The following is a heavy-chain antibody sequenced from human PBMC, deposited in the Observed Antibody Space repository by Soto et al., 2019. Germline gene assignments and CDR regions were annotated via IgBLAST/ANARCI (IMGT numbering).Heavy chain of an antibody. CDR1: GFTVSSNY. J-gene: IGHJ3*02. Sequence: GGSLRLSCAASGFTVSSNYMSWVRQAPGKGLEWVSVIYSGGSTYYADSVKGRFTISRDNSKNTLYLQMNSLRAEDTAVYYCARVRRGSYYAFDIWGQGTMVTVSS. CDR3: ARVRRGSYYAFDI. D-gene: IGHD1-26*01. V-gene: IGHV3-53*01. CDR2: IYSGGST.